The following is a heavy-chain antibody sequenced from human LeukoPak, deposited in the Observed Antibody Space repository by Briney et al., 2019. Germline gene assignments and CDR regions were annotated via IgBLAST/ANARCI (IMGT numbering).Heavy chain of an antibody. CDR3: AKDGSKSSWYSVALSLDY. D-gene: IGHD6-13*01. Sequence: GGSLRLSCAASGFTFSSHGMHWVRQAPGKGLEWVAVISYDGSNKYYADSVKGRFTISRDNSKNTLYLQMNSLRAEDTAVYYCAKDGSKSSWYSVALSLDYWGQGTLVTVSS. CDR2: ISYDGSNK. J-gene: IGHJ4*02. V-gene: IGHV3-30*18. CDR1: GFTFSSHG.